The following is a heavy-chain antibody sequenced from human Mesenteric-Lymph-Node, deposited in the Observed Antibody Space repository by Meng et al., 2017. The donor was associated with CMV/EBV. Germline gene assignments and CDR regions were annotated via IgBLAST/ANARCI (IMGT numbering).Heavy chain of an antibody. CDR1: GGSVSSGSFY. J-gene: IGHJ4*02. Sequence: GSLRLSCTVSGGSVSSGSFYWSWIRQPPGEELEWIGYIYYRGSTNYNPSLKSRVPISVDTSKNQFSLKLSSVTAADTAVYYCAREGAEGDFDYWGQGTLVTVSS. CDR2: IYYRGST. CDR3: AREGAEGDFDY. V-gene: IGHV4-61*01. D-gene: IGHD3-16*01.